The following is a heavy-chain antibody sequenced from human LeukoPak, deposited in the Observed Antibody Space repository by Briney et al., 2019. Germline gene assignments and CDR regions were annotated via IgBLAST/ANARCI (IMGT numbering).Heavy chain of an antibody. CDR3: ARGDCTDSKYFDP. D-gene: IGHD2-21*02. CDR2: MSYRGST. Sequence: SETLSLTCTVSGGSISSYYWNWMRQPPGRGLEWIGHMSYRGSTYFNPSLRSRVTMSLDTSKNQFSLKVNSVTAADTAVYYCARGDCTDSKYFDPWGQGTLVTVSS. CDR1: GGSISSYY. J-gene: IGHJ5*02. V-gene: IGHV4-59*01.